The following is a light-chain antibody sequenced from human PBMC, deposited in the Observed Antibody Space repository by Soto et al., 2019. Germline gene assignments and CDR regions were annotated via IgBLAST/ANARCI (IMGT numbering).Light chain of an antibody. J-gene: IGLJ2*01. V-gene: IGLV1-40*01. CDR2: GNS. CDR1: SSNIGAGYD. Sequence: QPVLTQPPSVSGAPGQRVTISCTGSSSNIGAGYDVHWYQQLPGTAPKLLIYGNSNRPSGVPDRFSGSKSGTSASLAITGLQAEEEADDYCQSYDSSLSGYVVFGGGTQLTVL. CDR3: QSYDSSLSGYVV.